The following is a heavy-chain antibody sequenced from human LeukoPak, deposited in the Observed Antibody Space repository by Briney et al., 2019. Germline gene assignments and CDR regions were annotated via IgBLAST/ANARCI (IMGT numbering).Heavy chain of an antibody. D-gene: IGHD3-10*02. J-gene: IGHJ6*04. CDR2: IRNDGSNK. CDR1: GFTFSSYG. Sequence: GGSLRLSWAAAGFTFSSYGMHWVRQAPGKGLEWVAFIRNDGSNKYYADSVKGRFTISRDNAKNSLYLQMNSLRAEDTAVYYCAELGITMIGGVWGKGTTVTISS. CDR3: AELGITMIGGV. V-gene: IGHV3-30*02.